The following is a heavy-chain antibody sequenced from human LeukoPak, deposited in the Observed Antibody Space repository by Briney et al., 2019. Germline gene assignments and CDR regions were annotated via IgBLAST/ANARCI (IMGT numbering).Heavy chain of an antibody. CDR2: IDPSGST. CDR1: GSSIGSFSY. CDR3: ARDVWDYYGSSTYNQRHYYFDF. V-gene: IGHV4-38-2*02. D-gene: IGHD3-22*01. J-gene: IGHJ4*02. Sequence: PSETLSLTCAVSGSSIGSFSYWAWIRQSPGKGLEWIATIDPSGSTFYNPSLRRRVTLSVGTSKIHFSFNLSSVTAADTAVYYCARDVWDYYGSSTYNQRHYYFDFWGRGTLVTVSS.